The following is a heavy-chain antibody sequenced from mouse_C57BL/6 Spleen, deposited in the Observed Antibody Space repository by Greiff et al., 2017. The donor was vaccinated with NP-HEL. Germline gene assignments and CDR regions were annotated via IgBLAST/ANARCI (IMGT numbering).Heavy chain of an antibody. V-gene: IGHV3-6*01. CDR2: ISYDGSN. Sequence: EVKLMESGPGLVKPSQSLSLTCSVTGYSITSGYYWNWIRQFPGNKLEWMGYISYDGSNNYNPSLKNRISITRDTSKNQFFLKLNSVTTEDTATYYCARNVVPYYFDYWGQGTTLTVSS. D-gene: IGHD1-1*02. CDR3: ARNVVPYYFDY. J-gene: IGHJ2*01. CDR1: GYSITSGYY.